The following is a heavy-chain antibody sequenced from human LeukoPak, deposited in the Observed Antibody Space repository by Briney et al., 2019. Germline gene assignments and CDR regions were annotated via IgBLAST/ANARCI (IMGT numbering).Heavy chain of an antibody. J-gene: IGHJ4*02. Sequence: PGGSLRLSCAASGFTISSHWMNWVRQAPGKGLEWVSSISSSSTYIYYADSVKGRFTISRDNAKNSLYLQMNSLRAEDTAVYYCARDLERVGAFDYWGQGTLVTVSS. CDR3: ARDLERVGAFDY. D-gene: IGHD1-1*01. CDR2: ISSSSTYI. CDR1: GFTISSHW. V-gene: IGHV3-21*01.